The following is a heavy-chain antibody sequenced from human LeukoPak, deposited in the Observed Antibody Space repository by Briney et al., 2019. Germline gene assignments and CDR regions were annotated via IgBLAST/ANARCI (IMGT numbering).Heavy chain of an antibody. CDR1: GDSISSSD. D-gene: IGHD4-17*01. CDR2: IYHHGKS. Sequence: KPSETLSLTCSVPGDSISSSDWSWIRQPPGKGLEWIGYIYHHGKSGYNPSLQRRVTISLDTSKNQFSLTLSFVTAADTAMYYCARIRGLGDVSPYSDFWGQGTLVTVSS. V-gene: IGHV4-59*01. CDR3: ARIRGLGDVSPYSDF. J-gene: IGHJ4*02.